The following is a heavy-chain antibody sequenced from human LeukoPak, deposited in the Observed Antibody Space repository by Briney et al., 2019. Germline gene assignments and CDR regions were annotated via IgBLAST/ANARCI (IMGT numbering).Heavy chain of an antibody. J-gene: IGHJ4*02. CDR3: ARGNIVATILGGLHGTTAFDF. D-gene: IGHD5-12*01. CDR2: MIHSGSS. CDR1: GGAFSD. V-gene: IGHV4-34*01. Sequence: SETLSLTCGVSGGAFSDWSWIRQAPGKGLEWIGEMIHSGSSNYNPSLRSRVTISGDTSKNQFSLKLNSLTAADTAVYYCARGNIVATILGGLHGTTAFDFWGQGILVTVSS.